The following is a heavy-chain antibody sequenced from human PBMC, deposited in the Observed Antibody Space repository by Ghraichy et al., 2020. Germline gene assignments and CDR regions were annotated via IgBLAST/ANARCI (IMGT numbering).Heavy chain of an antibody. D-gene: IGHD6-13*01. CDR1: GGSISSYY. Sequence: SETLSLTCTVSGGSISSYYWSWIRQPPGKGLEWIGYIYTSGSTNYNPSLKSRVTISVDTSKNQFSLKLSSVTAADTAVYYCARLRYSSSWHDNWNWFDPWGQGTLVTVSS. V-gene: IGHV4-4*09. CDR3: ARLRYSSSWHDNWNWFDP. J-gene: IGHJ5*02. CDR2: IYTSGST.